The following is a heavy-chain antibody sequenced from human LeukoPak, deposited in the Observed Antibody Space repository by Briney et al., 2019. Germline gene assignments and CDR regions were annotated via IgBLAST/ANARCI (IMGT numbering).Heavy chain of an antibody. CDR3: AREGSSSSWDY. V-gene: IGHV4-59*01. CDR1: GGSISGYY. Sequence: SETLSLTCSVSGGSISGYYWNWIRQPPGRGLEWIGYIHYSGSTDYNPSLKSRVTISVDTSKNQFSLKLSSVTAADTAVYYCAREGSSSSWDYWGQGTLVTVSS. D-gene: IGHD6-13*01. J-gene: IGHJ4*02. CDR2: IHYSGST.